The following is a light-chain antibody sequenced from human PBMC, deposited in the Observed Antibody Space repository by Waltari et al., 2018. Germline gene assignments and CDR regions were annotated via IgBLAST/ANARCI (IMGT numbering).Light chain of an antibody. Sequence: QAVLTQPSSLSASPGASASLTCTLRSGINVDTYRIYWYQQKPGSPPQFLLKYKSDSDKQQGSGVPSRFSGSKEASANAVILRISGLQSEDEADYYFLIWHSSAWVFGGGTKLTVL. CDR1: SGINVDTYR. J-gene: IGLJ3*02. V-gene: IGLV5-45*03. CDR2: YKSDSDK. CDR3: LIWHSSAWV.